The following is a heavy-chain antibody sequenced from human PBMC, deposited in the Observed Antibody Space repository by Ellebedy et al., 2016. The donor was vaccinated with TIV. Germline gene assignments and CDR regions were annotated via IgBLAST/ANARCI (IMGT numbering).Heavy chain of an antibody. CDR1: GFTFSNAW. CDR2: IKSKTDGGTT. D-gene: IGHD2-15*01. CDR3: TTEIPYCDGGSCYSFDY. Sequence: PGGSLRLSCAASGFTFSNAWMSWVRQAPGKGLEWVGRIKSKTDGGTTDYAAPVKGRFTISRDDSKNTLYLQMNSLKTEDTAVYYCTTEIPYCDGGSCYSFDYWGQGTLVTVSS. V-gene: IGHV3-15*01. J-gene: IGHJ4*02.